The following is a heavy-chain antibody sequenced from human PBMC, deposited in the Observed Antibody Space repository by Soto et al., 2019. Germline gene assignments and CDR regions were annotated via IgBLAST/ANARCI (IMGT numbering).Heavy chain of an antibody. Sequence: QVQLVESGGGVVQPGRSLRLSCAASGFTFSSYGMHWVRQAPGKGLEWVAVISYDGSNKYYVDSVKGRFTISRDNSKNTLYLQMNSLRAEDTAVYYCAKTSYYDSSGYYSPPFDYWGQGTLVTVSS. CDR2: ISYDGSNK. D-gene: IGHD3-22*01. J-gene: IGHJ4*02. V-gene: IGHV3-30*18. CDR1: GFTFSSYG. CDR3: AKTSYYDSSGYYSPPFDY.